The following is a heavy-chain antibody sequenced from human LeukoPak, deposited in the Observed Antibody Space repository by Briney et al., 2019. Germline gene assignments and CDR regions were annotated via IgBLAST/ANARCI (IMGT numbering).Heavy chain of an antibody. J-gene: IGHJ6*02. V-gene: IGHV4-59*12. D-gene: IGHD6-19*01. CDR2: IYYSGST. CDR1: GGSISSYY. CDR3: ARGDSSGWYSTYGMDV. Sequence: SETLSLTCTVSGGSISSYYWSWIRQPPGKGLEWIGYIYYSGSTNYNPSLKSRVTISVDTSKNQFSLQLNSATPEDTAVYYCARGDSSGWYSTYGMDVWGQGTTVTVSS.